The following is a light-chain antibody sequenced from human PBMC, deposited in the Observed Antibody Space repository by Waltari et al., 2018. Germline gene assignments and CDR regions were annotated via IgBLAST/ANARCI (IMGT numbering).Light chain of an antibody. V-gene: IGKV3-11*01. J-gene: IGKJ4*01. Sequence: EIVLTQSPATLSLSPGARATLSCSASQSVSYYLAWYQQRPGQAPRLLIYDTSHRATGIPDRFSGSGSETDFTLTISSLEPEDFAVYYCQQRRNWPLTFGGGTKVEIK. CDR1: QSVSYY. CDR2: DTS. CDR3: QQRRNWPLT.